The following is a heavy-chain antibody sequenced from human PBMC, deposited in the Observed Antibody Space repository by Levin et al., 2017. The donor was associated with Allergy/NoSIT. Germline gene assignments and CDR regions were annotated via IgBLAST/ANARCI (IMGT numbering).Heavy chain of an antibody. V-gene: IGHV3-7*04. CDR2: IKKDGSEK. Sequence: GESLKISCVASGFTFSNHWMTWVRQAPGKGLEWVANIKKDGSEKYYVDSVKGRFTVSRDNAKNSLFLQMNSLRVEDTAVYYCARDVSQYAWHFHYYQYMDVWGKGTTVTVSS. D-gene: IGHD3-16*01. CDR3: ARDVSQYAWHFHYYQYMDV. CDR1: GFTFSNHW. J-gene: IGHJ6*03.